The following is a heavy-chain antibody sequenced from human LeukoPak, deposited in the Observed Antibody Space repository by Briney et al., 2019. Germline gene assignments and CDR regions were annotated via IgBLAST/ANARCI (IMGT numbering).Heavy chain of an antibody. CDR3: ASHLRGVSGHPTAIVHAFDI. V-gene: IGHV4-30-2*03. CDR2: IYYSGST. CDR1: GGSISSGDYY. Sequence: SQTLSLTCTVSGGSISSGDYYWSWIRQPPGKGLEWIGSIYYSGSTYYNPSLKSRVTISVDTSKNQFSLKLSSVTAADTAVYYCASHLRGVSGHPTAIVHAFDIWGQGTMVTVSS. D-gene: IGHD5-18*01. J-gene: IGHJ3*02.